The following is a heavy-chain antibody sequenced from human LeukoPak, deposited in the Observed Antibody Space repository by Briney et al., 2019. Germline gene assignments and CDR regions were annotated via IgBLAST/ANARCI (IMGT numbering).Heavy chain of an antibody. Sequence: GGSLRLSCAASGFTFSGYAMHWVRQAPGKGLEWVSFIRYDGSNKYYADPVKGRFTISRDNSKNTLYLQMNSLRAEDTAVYYCAKGDTTWELPHDYWGQGTLVTVSS. V-gene: IGHV3-30*02. J-gene: IGHJ4*02. D-gene: IGHD1-26*01. CDR2: IRYDGSNK. CDR3: AKGDTTWELPHDY. CDR1: GFTFSGYA.